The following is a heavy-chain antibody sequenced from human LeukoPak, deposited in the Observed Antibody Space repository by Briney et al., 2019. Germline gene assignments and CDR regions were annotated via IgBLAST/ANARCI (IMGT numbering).Heavy chain of an antibody. D-gene: IGHD3-10*01. CDR1: GGSISSYY. J-gene: IGHJ3*02. V-gene: IGHV4-59*12. CDR2: IYYSGST. Sequence: SETLSLTCTVSGGSISSYYWSWIRQPPGKGLEWIGYIYYSGSTNYNPSLRSRVTISLDTSRNQFSLKLNSVTAADTAVYYCAKSNGYGLVDIWGQGTMVTVSS. CDR3: AKSNGYGLVDI.